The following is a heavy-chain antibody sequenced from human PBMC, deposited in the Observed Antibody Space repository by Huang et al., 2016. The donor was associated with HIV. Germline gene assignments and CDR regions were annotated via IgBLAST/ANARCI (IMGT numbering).Heavy chain of an antibody. CDR1: TFTFGAYW. J-gene: IGHJ6*02. CDR3: ATKTAGMDI. V-gene: IGHV3-7*01. CDR2: IKKDESEK. Sequence: VESGGRSVQPGGSIKLSCVGSTFTFGAYWMGWVRQPPGKGLEWVAKIKKDESEKYYVDSVKGRFNISRDNARKVLFVEMDNLRVEDTAMYFCATKTAGMDIWGQGTTVTVSS. D-gene: IGHD1-7*01.